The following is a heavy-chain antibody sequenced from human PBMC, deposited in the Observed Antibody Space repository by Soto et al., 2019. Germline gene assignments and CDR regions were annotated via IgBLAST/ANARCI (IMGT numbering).Heavy chain of an antibody. V-gene: IGHV1-46*01. Sequence: ASVKVSCKASGYTFTSYYMHWVRQAPGQGLEWMGIINPSGGSTSYAQKCQGRVTMTRDTSTSTLYMERSSLRSEDTAVYSCARAQDYYDSSGSPACDIWGQGTMVTVS. CDR1: GYTFTSYY. D-gene: IGHD3-22*01. CDR2: INPSGGST. J-gene: IGHJ3*02. CDR3: ARAQDYYDSSGSPACDI.